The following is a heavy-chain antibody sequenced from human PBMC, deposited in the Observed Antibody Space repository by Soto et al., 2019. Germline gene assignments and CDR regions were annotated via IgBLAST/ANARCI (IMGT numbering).Heavy chain of an antibody. Sequence: GGSLRLSCAASGFTCSRHWMTLVRQAPGKGLEWVANIKEDGSQQYYVDSVKGRFTISRDNAKNSAYLQMNALRAEDTSLYYCARDTYGDYGQVLDYWGQGTLVTVSS. CDR2: IKEDGSQQ. J-gene: IGHJ4*02. CDR1: GFTCSRHW. V-gene: IGHV3-7*01. CDR3: ARDTYGDYGQVLDY. D-gene: IGHD4-17*01.